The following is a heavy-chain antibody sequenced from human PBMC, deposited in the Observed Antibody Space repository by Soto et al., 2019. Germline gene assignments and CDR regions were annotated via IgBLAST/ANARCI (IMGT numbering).Heavy chain of an antibody. J-gene: IGHJ5*02. CDR1: GFTFSSYS. V-gene: IGHV3-21*01. Sequence: PGGSLRLSCAASGFTFSSYSMNWVRQAPGKGLEWVSSISSSSSYIYYTDSVKGRFTISRDNAKNSLYLQMNSLRAEDTAVYYCARNPNIVVVPAALGNWFDPWGQGTLVTVSS. CDR3: ARNPNIVVVPAALGNWFDP. CDR2: ISSSSSYI. D-gene: IGHD2-2*01.